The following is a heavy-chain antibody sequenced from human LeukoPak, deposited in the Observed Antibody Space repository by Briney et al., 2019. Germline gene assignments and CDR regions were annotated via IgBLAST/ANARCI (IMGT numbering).Heavy chain of an antibody. D-gene: IGHD2-2*01. CDR1: GGSISSYY. Sequence: PSETLSLTSTVSGGSISSYYWSWIRQPPGKGLEWIGYIYYSGSTNYNPSLKSRVTISEDTSKNQFSLKLSSVTAADTAVYYCARFACSSTSCYSVWFDPWGQGTLVTVSS. V-gene: IGHV4-59*01. CDR3: ARFACSSTSCYSVWFDP. CDR2: IYYSGST. J-gene: IGHJ5*02.